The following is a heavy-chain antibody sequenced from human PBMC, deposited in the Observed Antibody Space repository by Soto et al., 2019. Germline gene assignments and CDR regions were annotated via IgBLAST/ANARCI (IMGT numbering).Heavy chain of an antibody. Sequence: PVGALRLSCAASGFTFSTYPMSSVRQAPGKGLEWASAISGSGGSTYYADTVKGRFTISRDNSKNRLYLQMNSLRAGDTAVYYCAKKSSSPSCYACYYYYMRVWGKGTTVPVSS. V-gene: IGHV3-23*01. J-gene: IGHJ6*03. D-gene: IGHD2-2*01. CDR3: AKKSSSPSCYACYYYYMRV. CDR1: GFTFSTYP. CDR2: ISGSGGST.